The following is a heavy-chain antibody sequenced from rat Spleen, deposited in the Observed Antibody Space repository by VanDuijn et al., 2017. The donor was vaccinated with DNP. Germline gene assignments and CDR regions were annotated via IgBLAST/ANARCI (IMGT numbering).Heavy chain of an antibody. V-gene: IGHV5S23*01. Sequence: EVQLVESGGGLVQPGNSLKLSCAASGFTFSDYYMAWVRQVPTKGLEWVASITSGGGTTNYRDSVKGRFTISRDDARNTLYLQMNSLRSEDTATYYCTRGLRVYYFDYWGQGVTVTVSS. D-gene: IGHD1-11*01. CDR3: TRGLRVYYFDY. CDR2: ITSGGGTT. CDR1: GFTFSDYY. J-gene: IGHJ2*01.